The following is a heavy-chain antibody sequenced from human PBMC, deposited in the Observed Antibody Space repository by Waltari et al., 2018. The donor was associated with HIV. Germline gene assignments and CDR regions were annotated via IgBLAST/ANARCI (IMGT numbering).Heavy chain of an antibody. CDR2: IKQDGGEK. CDR1: GFTFSSYW. CDR3: ATSRTFDY. Sequence: EVQLVESGGGLVQPGGSLRLSCAASGFTFSSYWMSWVRQAPGKGLEGVADIKQDGGEKCYVDSVKGRFAISRDNAQNSLYLQMNNLRAEDTAVYFCATSRTFDYWGQGTLVTVSS. J-gene: IGHJ4*02. D-gene: IGHD2-2*01. V-gene: IGHV3-7*01.